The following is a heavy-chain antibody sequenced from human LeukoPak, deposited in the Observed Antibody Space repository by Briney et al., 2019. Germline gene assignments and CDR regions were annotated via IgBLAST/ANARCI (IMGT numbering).Heavy chain of an antibody. CDR3: TRAPDYGDYGSPTALDY. CDR1: GFTFSKYD. J-gene: IGHJ4*02. Sequence: GGSLRLSCAASGFTFSKYDMSWVRQAPGKGLEWVSSIGKDNDVTYYADSVKGRFTISRDNSENTLSLQMNSLKTEDTAVYYCTRAPDYGDYGSPTALDYWGQGTLVTVSS. V-gene: IGHV3-23*01. D-gene: IGHD4-17*01. CDR2: IGKDNDVT.